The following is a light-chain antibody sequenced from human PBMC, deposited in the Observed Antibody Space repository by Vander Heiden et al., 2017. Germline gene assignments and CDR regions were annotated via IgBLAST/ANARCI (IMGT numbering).Light chain of an antibody. CDR1: QSVLYSSNNKNY. CDR2: WAS. V-gene: IGKV4-1*01. Sequence: DFVMTQSPDSLAVSLGEWATIKCKSSQSVLYSSNNKNYLAWYQQRPGQPPRLLFYWASIRQPGVPDRFSGSGSGTDFTLTISSLQAEDAAVYYCQQYYSSPRTFGQGTKVEIK. CDR3: QQYYSSPRT. J-gene: IGKJ1*01.